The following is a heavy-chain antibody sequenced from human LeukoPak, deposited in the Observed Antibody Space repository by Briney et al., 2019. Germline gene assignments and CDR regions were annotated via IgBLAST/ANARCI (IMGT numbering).Heavy chain of an antibody. CDR2: ISSSSSTI. CDR1: GFTSIYNS. V-gene: IGHV3-48*01. CDR3: AADPVP. Sequence: GGSLRLPCSASGFTSIYNSRNWVRQAPGKELEWLSYISSSSSTIYYAESVKGRFTISRDDAKNSLYLQMNSMRADDTAVYYCAADPVPWGQGTLVTV. J-gene: IGHJ5*02.